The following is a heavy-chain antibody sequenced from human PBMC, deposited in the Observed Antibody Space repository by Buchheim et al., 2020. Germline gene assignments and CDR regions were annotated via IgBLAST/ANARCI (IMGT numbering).Heavy chain of an antibody. CDR2: IYYSGST. Sequence: QLQLQESGPGLVKPSETLSITCTVSGGSISSSSYYWGWIRQPPGKGLEWIGSIYYSGSTYYNPSLKSRVTISVDTSKNQFSLKLSSVTAADTAVYYCATGLRFLEWLLSNWGQGTL. J-gene: IGHJ4*02. V-gene: IGHV4-39*01. D-gene: IGHD3-3*01. CDR1: GGSISSSSYY. CDR3: ATGLRFLEWLLSN.